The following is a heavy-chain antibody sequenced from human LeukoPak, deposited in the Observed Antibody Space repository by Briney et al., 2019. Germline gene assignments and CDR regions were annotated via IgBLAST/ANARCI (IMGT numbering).Heavy chain of an antibody. CDR2: INPNSGGT. CDR3: ARDGKRGYSGYGPIDY. Sequence: ASVKVSCKASGCTFTGYYMHWVRQAPGQGIEWMGWINPNSGGTNYAQKFQGRVTMTRDTSISTAYMELSRLRSDDTAVYYCARDGKRGYSGYGPIDYWGQGTLVTVSS. D-gene: IGHD5-12*01. CDR1: GCTFTGYY. J-gene: IGHJ4*02. V-gene: IGHV1-2*02.